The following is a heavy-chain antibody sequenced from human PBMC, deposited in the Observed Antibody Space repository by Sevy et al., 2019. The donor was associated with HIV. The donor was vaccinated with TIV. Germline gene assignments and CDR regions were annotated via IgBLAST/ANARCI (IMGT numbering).Heavy chain of an antibody. CDR1: GYTFASYG. V-gene: IGHV1-18*01. J-gene: IGHJ5*02. CDR2: VTPYNGHK. D-gene: IGHD1-26*01. CDR3: ARCLGGLRPWEYNWFDP. Sequence: ASVKVSCKASGYTFASYGISWVRQAPGQGLEWMGWVTPYNGHKKYALKLQGRVTMTTDPSTSTAYMELRSLRSDDPAVYYCARCLGGLRPWEYNWFDPWGQGTLVTVSS.